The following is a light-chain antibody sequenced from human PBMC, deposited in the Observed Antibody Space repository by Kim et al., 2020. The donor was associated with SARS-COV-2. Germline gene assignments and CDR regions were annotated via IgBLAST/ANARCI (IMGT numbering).Light chain of an antibody. J-gene: IGKJ1*01. CDR3: QQYDTYSWT. CDR2: RAS. Sequence: ASVGDRFIITCRASQNIRRWLAWYQQKPGTAPKLLFYRASTLESGVASWFSGSGSGTEFTLTISSLQPDDSSPYYCQQYDTYSWTFGQGTKVDIK. CDR1: QNIRRW. V-gene: IGKV1-5*03.